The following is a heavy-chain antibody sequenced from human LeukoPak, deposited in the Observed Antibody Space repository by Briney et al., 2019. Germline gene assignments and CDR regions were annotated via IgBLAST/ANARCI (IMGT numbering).Heavy chain of an antibody. CDR2: INHSGST. CDR3: ARGLAVAGTSS. V-gene: IGHV4-34*01. CDR1: GGSFSGYY. D-gene: IGHD6-19*01. Sequence: PSETLSLTCAVYGGSFSGYYWSWIRQPPGKGLEWIGEINHSGSTNYNPSLKSRVTISVGTSKNQFSLKLSSVTAADTAVYYCARGLAVAGTSSWGQGALVTVSS. J-gene: IGHJ4*02.